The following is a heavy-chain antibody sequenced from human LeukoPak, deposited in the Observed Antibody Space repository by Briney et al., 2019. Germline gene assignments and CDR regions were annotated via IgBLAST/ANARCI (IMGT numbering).Heavy chain of an antibody. CDR1: GFTFSSYA. J-gene: IGHJ4*02. Sequence: AGGSLRLSCAASGFTFSSYAMSWVRQAPGKGLEWVSAISGSGGTTYYADSVKGRFTISRDNSKNTLYLQMNSLRAEDTAIYYCAKTPFGVGSVYHFDYWGQGTLVAVPS. CDR2: ISGSGGTT. D-gene: IGHD3-3*01. CDR3: AKTPFGVGSVYHFDY. V-gene: IGHV3-23*01.